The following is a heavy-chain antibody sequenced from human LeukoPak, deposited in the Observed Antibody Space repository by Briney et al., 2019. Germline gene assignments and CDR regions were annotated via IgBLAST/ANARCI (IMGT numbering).Heavy chain of an antibody. V-gene: IGHV3-23*01. Sequence: GGSLSLSRAVSGLHLRRSAMRWVRPAPGKGVEWVASISDTGRLSYCADSVNRRFNISRDNSKNTLSLQMNSLSAADTAVYYCAKCGLGEGYSYAYWGQGTLITVSS. CDR2: ISDTGRLS. CDR3: AKCGLGEGYSYAY. CDR1: GLHLRRSA. D-gene: IGHD5-24*01. J-gene: IGHJ4*02.